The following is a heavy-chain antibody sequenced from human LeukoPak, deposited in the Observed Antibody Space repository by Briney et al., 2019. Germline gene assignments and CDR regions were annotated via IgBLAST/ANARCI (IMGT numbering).Heavy chain of an antibody. D-gene: IGHD3-16*01. J-gene: IGHJ3*02. CDR2: ISSRGSTI. V-gene: IGHV3-48*03. CDR1: GFTFSSYE. Sequence: PGGSLRLSCAASGFTFSSYEMNWVRQAPGKGLEWVSYISSRGSTIYYADSVKGRFTISRDNAKNSLYLQMKSLRAEDTAVYYCARDKKITEFDMWGQGTMVTVSS. CDR3: ARDKKITEFDM.